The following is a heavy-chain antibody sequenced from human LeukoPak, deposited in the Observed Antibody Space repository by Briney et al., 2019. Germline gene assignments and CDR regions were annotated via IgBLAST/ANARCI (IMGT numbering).Heavy chain of an antibody. Sequence: GASVKVSCKASGYTFTGYYMHWVRQAPGQGLEWMGWINPNSGGTNYAQEFQGRVTMTRDTSISTAYMELSRLRSDDTAVYYCAEGRGDSNYGAWGQGTLVTVSS. V-gene: IGHV1-2*02. CDR1: GYTFTGYY. CDR2: INPNSGGT. J-gene: IGHJ5*02. CDR3: AEGRGDSNYGA. D-gene: IGHD4-11*01.